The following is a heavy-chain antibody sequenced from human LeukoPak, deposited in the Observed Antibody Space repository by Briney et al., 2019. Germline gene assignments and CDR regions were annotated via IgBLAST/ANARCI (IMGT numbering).Heavy chain of an antibody. Sequence: QPGGSLRLSCAASGFTFSSYWMSWVRQAPGKGLEWVANIKQDGSKKYHVDSVKGRFTISRDDAKNSLCLQVNSLRAEDTAVYYCARDSSGYYYPDAFDIWGQGTMVTVSS. CDR3: ARDSSGYYYPDAFDI. CDR1: GFTFSSYW. CDR2: IKQDGSKK. J-gene: IGHJ3*02. V-gene: IGHV3-7*04. D-gene: IGHD3-22*01.